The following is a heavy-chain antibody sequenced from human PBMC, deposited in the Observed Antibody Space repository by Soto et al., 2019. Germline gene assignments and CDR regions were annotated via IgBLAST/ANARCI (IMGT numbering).Heavy chain of an antibody. V-gene: IGHV3-66*01. CDR3: AGRGFPHMDV. D-gene: IGHD5-12*01. CDR2: IYSGGST. CDR1: GFTFSSYW. Sequence: PGGSLRLSCAASGFTFSSYWMHWVRQAPGKGLVWVSVIYSGGSTYYADSVKGRFTISRDNSKNTLYLQMNSLRAEDTAVYYCAGRGFPHMDVWGKGTTVTVSS. J-gene: IGHJ6*03.